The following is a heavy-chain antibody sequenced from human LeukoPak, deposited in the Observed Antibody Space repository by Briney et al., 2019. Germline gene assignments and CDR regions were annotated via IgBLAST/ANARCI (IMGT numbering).Heavy chain of an antibody. CDR2: ISYDGSNK. Sequence: GGSLRLSCAASGFTFSSYAMHWVRQAPGKGLEWVAVISYDGSNKYYADSVKGRFTISRDNNAKNSLYLEMNSLRAEDTAEYYCARLFGDVTIYDYWGQGTLVTVSS. CDR3: ARLFGDVTIYDY. CDR1: GFTFSSYA. V-gene: IGHV3-30*04. J-gene: IGHJ4*02. D-gene: IGHD4-17*01.